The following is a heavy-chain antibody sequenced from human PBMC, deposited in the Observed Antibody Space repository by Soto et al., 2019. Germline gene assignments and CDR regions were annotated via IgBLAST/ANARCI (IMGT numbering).Heavy chain of an antibody. J-gene: IGHJ3*02. CDR3: ARMSPRYCSSTSCYDEVLGAFDI. Sequence: ASVKVSCKASGYTFTRYAMHWVRQAPGQRLEWMGWINAGNGNTKYSQKFQGRVTITRDTSASTAYMELSSLRSEDTAVYYCARMSPRYCSSTSCYDEVLGAFDIWGQGTMVTVSS. CDR2: INAGNGNT. D-gene: IGHD2-2*01. CDR1: GYTFTRYA. V-gene: IGHV1-3*01.